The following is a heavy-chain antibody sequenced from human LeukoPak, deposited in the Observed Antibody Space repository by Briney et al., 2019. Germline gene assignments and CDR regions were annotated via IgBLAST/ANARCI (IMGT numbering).Heavy chain of an antibody. J-gene: IGHJ4*02. V-gene: IGHV4-59*01. CDR1: GGSFSSYY. CDR2: IYYTEST. CDR3: ARSPDPPYFDF. Sequence: SETLSLTCTVSGGSFSSYYWGWIRQPPGKGLEWIGYIYYTESTRYNPSLTSRVTISLDTSMNQFSLELSSVTAADTAFYYCARSPDPPYFDFWGQGILVTVSS.